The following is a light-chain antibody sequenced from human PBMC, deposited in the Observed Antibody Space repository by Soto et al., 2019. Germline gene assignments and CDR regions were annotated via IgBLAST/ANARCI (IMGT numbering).Light chain of an antibody. CDR1: QSLSST. J-gene: IGKJ3*01. CDR2: GAT. Sequence: IVMTQSPATMSVSPGEAASLSCRARQSLSSTLAWYPQKPCQAPRLIIYGATTRATGFPARFSGSGSGTEFTITISSVQSEDFAVYYCHCDNGWPLTFGPGTKVDI. CDR3: HCDNGWPLT. V-gene: IGKV3-15*01.